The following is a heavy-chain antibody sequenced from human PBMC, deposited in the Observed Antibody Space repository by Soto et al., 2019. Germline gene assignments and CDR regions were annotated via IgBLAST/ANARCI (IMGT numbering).Heavy chain of an antibody. Sequence: XXTLSLTCTVSRGSISSYYWSWIRQPPGXGRERIGYSXYSGRXNYNHSLKSRVXISVDTSXXQFSLKLSSETAADTAVYYCARTLYSYGPRFDYWGKGTLVTVYS. V-gene: IGHV4-59*01. CDR1: RGSISSYY. J-gene: IGHJ4*02. CDR2: SXYSGRX. CDR3: ARTLYSYGPRFDY. D-gene: IGHD5-18*01.